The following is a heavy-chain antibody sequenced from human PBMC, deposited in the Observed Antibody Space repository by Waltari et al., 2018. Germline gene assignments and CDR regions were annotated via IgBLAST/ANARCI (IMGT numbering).Heavy chain of an antibody. D-gene: IGHD6-13*01. V-gene: IGHV1-8*03. J-gene: IGHJ4*02. CDR1: GYTFTSYD. CDR3: ARGRRYSSSWNY. Sequence: CKASGYTFTSYDINWVRQATGQGLEWMGWMNPNSGNTGYAQKFQGRVTITRNTSISTAYMELSSLRSEDTAVYYCARGRRYSSSWNYWGQGTLVTVSS. CDR2: MNPNSGNT.